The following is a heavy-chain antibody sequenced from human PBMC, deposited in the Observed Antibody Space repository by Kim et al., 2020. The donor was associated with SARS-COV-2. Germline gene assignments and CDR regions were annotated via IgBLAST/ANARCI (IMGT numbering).Heavy chain of an antibody. CDR3: AREQLVRFSSYSGMDV. V-gene: IGHV3-53*01. J-gene: IGHJ6*02. D-gene: IGHD6-6*01. Sequence: VQGRVTISSDTSKHTLYLQMNSLRAEDTAVYYCAREQLVRFSSYSGMDVWGQGTTVTVSS.